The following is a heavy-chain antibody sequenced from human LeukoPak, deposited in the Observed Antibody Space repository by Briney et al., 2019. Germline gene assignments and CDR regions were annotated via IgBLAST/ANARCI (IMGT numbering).Heavy chain of an antibody. CDR3: ARAPYDGSANYFDY. J-gene: IGHJ4*02. D-gene: IGHD3-22*01. CDR1: GFTVSSNY. CDR2: IYSGGST. Sequence: GGSLRLSCAASGFTVSSNYMSWVRQAPGKGLEWVSVIYSGGSTYYADSVKGRFTISRDNSKNTLYLQMNSLRAEDTAVYYCARAPYDGSANYFDYWGQGTLVTVSS. V-gene: IGHV3-66*02.